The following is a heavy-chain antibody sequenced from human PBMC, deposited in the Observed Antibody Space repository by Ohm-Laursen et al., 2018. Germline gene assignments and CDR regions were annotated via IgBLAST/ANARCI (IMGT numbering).Heavy chain of an antibody. CDR1: GYSISSGYF. D-gene: IGHD3-3*01. Sequence: GTLSLTCAVSGYSISSGYFWGWIRQPPGKGLEWIGTIYHSGSTYYNPSLKSRVTISVDTSKNQFSLKLSSVTAADTAVYYCARIDDPSFEYWGQGTLVTVSS. CDR2: IYHSGST. CDR3: ARIDDPSFEY. J-gene: IGHJ4*02. V-gene: IGHV4-38-2*01.